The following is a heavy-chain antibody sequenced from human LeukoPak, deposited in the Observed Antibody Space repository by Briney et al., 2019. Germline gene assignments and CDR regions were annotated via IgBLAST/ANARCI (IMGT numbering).Heavy chain of an antibody. CDR3: ARDGRAYCGGDCYSDDDAFDI. CDR1: GYSISSGYY. CDR2: IYHSGST. D-gene: IGHD2-21*02. J-gene: IGHJ3*02. Sequence: SETLSLTCTVSGYSISSGYYWGWIRQPPGKGLEWIGSIYHSGSTYYNPSLKSRVTISVDTSKNQFFLKLSSVTAADTAVYYCARDGRAYCGGDCYSDDDAFDIWGQGTMVTVSS. V-gene: IGHV4-38-2*02.